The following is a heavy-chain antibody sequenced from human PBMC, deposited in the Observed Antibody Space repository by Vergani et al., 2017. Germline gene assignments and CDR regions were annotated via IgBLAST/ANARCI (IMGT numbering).Heavy chain of an antibody. V-gene: IGHV4-39*07. CDR1: GFAINGDDTW. CDR2: ISSTGTSS. CDR3: ARGQSVIEA. Sequence: QLQLQESGPGLVKPSETLSLTCSVSGFAINGDDTWWTWIRRSPGKGLEWIGRISSTGTSSSYNPSLGDRPAISLDTSTKQFFLPLTAVTAADTAIYYCARGQSVIEAWGQGTPGPVSS. J-gene: IGHJ4*02.